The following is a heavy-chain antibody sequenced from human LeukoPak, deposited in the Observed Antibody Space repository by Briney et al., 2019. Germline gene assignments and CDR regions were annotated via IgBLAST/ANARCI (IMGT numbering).Heavy chain of an antibody. CDR1: GYSISSGYY. D-gene: IGHD6-13*01. V-gene: IGHV4-38-2*02. CDR3: TSLYSSNWYLGDY. J-gene: IGHJ4*02. CDR2: ITHSGIP. Sequence: PSETLCLTCIVSGYSISSGYYWGWIRQPPGKGLEWIGSITHSGIPYYSPSLRSRVTISLDASKNQFSLKLTSVTAADTAEYYCTSLYSSNWYLGDYWGQGALVTVSS.